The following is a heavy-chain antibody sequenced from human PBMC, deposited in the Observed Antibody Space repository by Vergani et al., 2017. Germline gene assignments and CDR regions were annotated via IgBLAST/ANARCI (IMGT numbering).Heavy chain of an antibody. CDR1: GFTFTSSA. J-gene: IGHJ4*02. D-gene: IGHD3-9*01. CDR2: IVVGSGNT. V-gene: IGHV1-58*02. Sequence: QMQLVQSGPEVKKPGTSVKVSCKASGFTFTSSAMQWVRQARGQRLEWIGWIVVGSGNTNYAQKFQERVTITRDMSTSTAYMELSSLRSGDPAVYYCAGAPRYDILTGYLYYFDYWGQGTLVTVSS. CDR3: AGAPRYDILTGYLYYFDY.